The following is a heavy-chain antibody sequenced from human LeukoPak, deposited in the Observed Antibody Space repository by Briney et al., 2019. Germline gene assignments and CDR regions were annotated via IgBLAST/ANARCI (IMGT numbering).Heavy chain of an antibody. D-gene: IGHD5-24*01. CDR3: ARDLNYRDAFGI. Sequence: GGSLRLSCAASGFTFSSYGMNWVRQAPGKGLEWVSSISSSSSYIYYADSVKGRFTISRDNAKNSLYLQMNSLRAEDTAVYYCARDLNYRDAFGIWGQGTMVTVSS. V-gene: IGHV3-21*01. CDR2: ISSSSSYI. CDR1: GFTFSSYG. J-gene: IGHJ3*02.